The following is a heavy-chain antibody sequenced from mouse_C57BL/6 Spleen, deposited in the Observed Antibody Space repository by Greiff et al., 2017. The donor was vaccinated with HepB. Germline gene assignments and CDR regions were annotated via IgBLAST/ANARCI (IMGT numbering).Heavy chain of an antibody. V-gene: IGHV1-22*01. D-gene: IGHD2-4*01. CDR2: INPNNGGT. Sequence: EVQLQQSGPELVKPGASVKMSCKASGYTFTDYNMHWVKQSHGKSLEWIGYINPNNGGTSYNQKFKGKATLTVNKSSSTAYMELRSLTSEDSAAYYCARDSYDYDDFAWLAYWGQGTLVTVSA. J-gene: IGHJ3*01. CDR1: GYTFTDYN. CDR3: ARDSYDYDDFAWLAY.